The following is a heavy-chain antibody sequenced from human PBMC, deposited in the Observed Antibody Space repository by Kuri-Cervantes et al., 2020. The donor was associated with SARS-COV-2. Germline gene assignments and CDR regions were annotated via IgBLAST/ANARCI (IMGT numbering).Heavy chain of an antibody. J-gene: IGHJ6*02. V-gene: IGHV3-21*04. D-gene: IGHD1-1*01. CDR1: GGSISSSS. CDR3: AKDILGTYYYYGMDV. CDR2: ISSSSSYI. Sequence: ETLSLTCTVSGGSISSSSYYWGWIRQPPGKGLEWVSSISSSSSYIYYADSVKGRFTISRDNAKNSLYLQMNSLRAEDTALYYCAKDILGTYYYYGMDVWGQGTTVTVSS.